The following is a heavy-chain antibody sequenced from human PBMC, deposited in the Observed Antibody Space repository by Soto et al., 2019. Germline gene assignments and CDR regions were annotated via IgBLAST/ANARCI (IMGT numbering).Heavy chain of an antibody. J-gene: IGHJ4*02. CDR1: GGTFSSYA. CDR2: IIPIFGTA. V-gene: IGHV1-69*06. CDR3: ARDPLDLYYYDSSGYYPPQVNFDY. D-gene: IGHD3-22*01. Sequence: SVKVSCKASGGTFSSYAISWVRQAPGQGLEWMGGIIPIFGTANYAQKFQGRVTITADKSTSTAYMELSSLRSEDTAVYYCARDPLDLYYYDSSGYYPPQVNFDYWGQGTLVTVSS.